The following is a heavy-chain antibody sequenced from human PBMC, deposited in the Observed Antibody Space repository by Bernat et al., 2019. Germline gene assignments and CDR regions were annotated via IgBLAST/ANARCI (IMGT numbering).Heavy chain of an antibody. J-gene: IGHJ4*02. CDR2: INSKSGGT. Sequence: QVQLVQSGAEVKKPGASVIVSCKASGYTFTDSFIQWVRQAPGQGLEWMGRINSKSGGTTYGMKFQGMVTMTRDTSISTAYMELSSLRSDDTAVYHCARDLAVTAFWEFDFWGQGTQVTVSS. D-gene: IGHD2-21*02. CDR1: GYTFTDSF. CDR3: ARDLAVTAFWEFDF. V-gene: IGHV1-2*06.